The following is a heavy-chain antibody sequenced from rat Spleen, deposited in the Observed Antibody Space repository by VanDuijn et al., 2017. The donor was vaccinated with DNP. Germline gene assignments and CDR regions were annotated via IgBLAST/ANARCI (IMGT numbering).Heavy chain of an antibody. CDR2: ISFAVDNT. Sequence: EVQLVESGGDLVQPGRSLKLSCAASGFTFSDSYMAWFRQPPKKGLEWVAAISFAVDNTYYGDSVKGRFTVSRDNAKITLYLQMDSLRSEYTATYYCAGRPPPTRGPFDYWGQGVTVTVSS. CDR1: GFTFSDSY. CDR3: AGRPPPTRGPFDY. D-gene: IGHD1-4*01. J-gene: IGHJ2*01. V-gene: IGHV5-22*01.